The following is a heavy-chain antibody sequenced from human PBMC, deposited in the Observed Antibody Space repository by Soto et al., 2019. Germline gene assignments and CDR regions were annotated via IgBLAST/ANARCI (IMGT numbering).Heavy chain of an antibody. V-gene: IGHV3-66*01. CDR1: GFIVTSSY. D-gene: IGHD3-9*01. Sequence: GGSLRLCCVASGFIVTSSYMNWVRQSPGRGLEWVSVTYTGGTTYYADSVKGRFTVSRDHSTNTLFLQMNTLRAEDTGVYYCVRVPFPYGVKDGPGFLDCWGRGTLVTVSS. CDR3: VRVPFPYGVKDGPGFLDC. J-gene: IGHJ4*02. CDR2: TYTGGTT.